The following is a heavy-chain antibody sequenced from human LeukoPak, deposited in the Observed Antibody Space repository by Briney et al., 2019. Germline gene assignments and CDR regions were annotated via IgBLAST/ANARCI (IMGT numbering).Heavy chain of an antibody. V-gene: IGHV3-7*02. CDR2: IKQDGGEK. J-gene: IGHJ4*02. Sequence: GGSLRLSCAASGFSFNTYWMSWVRQAPGKGPEWVANIKQDGGEKHYVDSVKGRFTISRDNAESSLYLQMNSLRAEDTAVYYCAKSGYRSSWHLHFDYWGQGTLVTVSS. D-gene: IGHD6-13*01. CDR1: GFSFNTYW. CDR3: AKSGYRSSWHLHFDY.